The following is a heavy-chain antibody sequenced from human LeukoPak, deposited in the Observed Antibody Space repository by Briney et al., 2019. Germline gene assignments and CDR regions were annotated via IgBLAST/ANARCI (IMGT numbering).Heavy chain of an antibody. CDR2: IRVYNGNT. CDR1: GYTFTSYG. CDR3: ARPTSIAAFYYMDV. J-gene: IGHJ6*03. D-gene: IGHD6-6*01. Sequence: ASVKVSCKASGYTFTSYGISWVRQAPGQGLEWLGWIRVYNGNTNYAKNFQDRVTMTTDTSTNTAYMELSSLRSDDTAVYYCARPTSIAAFYYMDVWGKGATVTVSS. V-gene: IGHV1-18*01.